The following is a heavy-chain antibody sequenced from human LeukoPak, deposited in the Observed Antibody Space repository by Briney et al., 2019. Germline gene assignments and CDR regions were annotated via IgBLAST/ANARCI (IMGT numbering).Heavy chain of an antibody. J-gene: IGHJ4*02. CDR1: GYSINSGYC. CDR2: IDHSGNT. Sequence: KPSETLSLTCAVSGYSINSGYCWGWIRQPPGKGLEWIGGIDHSGNTHYNPSLKNRVTISVDTSKNEFSLKLSSVTATDTAVYYCARVPHSVEGSMKAVFIHYFDYWGQGSLVTVSS. V-gene: IGHV4-38-2*01. CDR3: ARVPHSVEGSMKAVFIHYFDY. D-gene: IGHD3-22*01.